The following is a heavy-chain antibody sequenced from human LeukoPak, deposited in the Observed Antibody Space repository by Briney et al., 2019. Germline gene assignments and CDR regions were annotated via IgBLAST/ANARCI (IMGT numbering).Heavy chain of an antibody. Sequence: GRSLRLSCAASGFTFSSYAMHWVRQAPGKGLEWVAVISYDGSNKYYADSVKGRFTISRDNSKNTLYLQMNSLRAEDTAVYYCAREYDFWGGYLGLTLDVWGKGTTVTVSS. D-gene: IGHD3-3*01. V-gene: IGHV3-30*01. J-gene: IGHJ6*04. CDR3: AREYDFWGGYLGLTLDV. CDR2: ISYDGSNK. CDR1: GFTFSSYA.